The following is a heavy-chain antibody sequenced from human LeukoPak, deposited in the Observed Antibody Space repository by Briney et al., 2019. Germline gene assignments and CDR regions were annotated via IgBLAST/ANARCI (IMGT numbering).Heavy chain of an antibody. CDR2: IYTSGST. Sequence: SETLSLTCTVSGGSISSYYWSWIRQPAGKGLEWIGRIYTSGSTSYNPSLKSRVTISVDTSKNQFSLKLSSVTAADTAVYYCARERSYYGSGSYLARPFDYWGQGTLVTVSS. V-gene: IGHV4-4*07. CDR3: ARERSYYGSGSYLARPFDY. CDR1: GGSISSYY. J-gene: IGHJ4*02. D-gene: IGHD3-10*01.